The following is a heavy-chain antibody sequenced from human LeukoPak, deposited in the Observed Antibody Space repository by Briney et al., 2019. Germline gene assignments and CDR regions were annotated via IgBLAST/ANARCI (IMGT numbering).Heavy chain of an antibody. CDR1: GGSFSGYY. Sequence: SETLSLTCAVYGGSFSGYYWGWIRQPPGKGMEWIGEINHSGSTNYNPSLKSRLTISVDTSKNQFSLKVSSVTAADTAVYYCARGRVGRLDALDIWGQGTMVTVSS. J-gene: IGHJ3*02. CDR3: ARGRVGRLDALDI. V-gene: IGHV4-34*01. D-gene: IGHD1-26*01. CDR2: INHSGST.